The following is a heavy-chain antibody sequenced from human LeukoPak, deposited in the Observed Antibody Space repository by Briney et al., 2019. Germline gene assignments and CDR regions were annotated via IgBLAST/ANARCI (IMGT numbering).Heavy chain of an antibody. V-gene: IGHV3-53*01. CDR1: GFTVSSNY. D-gene: IGHD6-19*01. Sequence: PGGSLRLSCAASGFTVSSNYMSWVRQAPGWGLEWVSVIYSCGSTYYEDSVEGRFTISRENSKNMLYLQMNSLRAEDTAVYYCARTIVVAGFTDYFDYWGQGTLVSVSS. CDR3: ARTIVVAGFTDYFDY. CDR2: IYSCGST. J-gene: IGHJ4*02.